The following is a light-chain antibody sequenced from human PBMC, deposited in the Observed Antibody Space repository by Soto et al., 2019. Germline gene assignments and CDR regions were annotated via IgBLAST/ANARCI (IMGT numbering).Light chain of an antibody. CDR2: GTS. Sequence: VVLTHSPVTLSLSPGEISTLSCRASQSVGTLYLAWYQQKPGQAPRLLISGTSTRATGIPDRFSGSASGTDFALTISRLEPEDFAVYYCQQYGTSPRTFGQGTKVDIK. CDR3: QQYGTSPRT. J-gene: IGKJ1*01. V-gene: IGKV3-20*01. CDR1: QSVGTLY.